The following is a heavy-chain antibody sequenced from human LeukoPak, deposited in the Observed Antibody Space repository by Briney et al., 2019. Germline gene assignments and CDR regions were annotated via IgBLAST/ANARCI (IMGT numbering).Heavy chain of an antibody. J-gene: IGHJ4*02. Sequence: GGSLRLSCAASGFTVSVSYMSWVRQAPGKGLEWVSLIYSGDRTYYVDSVKGRFTISRDNSKNTLYLQMNSLRAEDTAVYYCAKSFGPVIAAAGTGADWGQGTLVTVSS. CDR2: IYSGDRT. CDR3: AKSFGPVIAAAGTGAD. CDR1: GFTVSVSY. V-gene: IGHV3-53*01. D-gene: IGHD6-13*01.